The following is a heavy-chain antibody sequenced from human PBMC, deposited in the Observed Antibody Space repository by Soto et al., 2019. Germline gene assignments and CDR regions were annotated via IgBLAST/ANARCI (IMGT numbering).Heavy chain of an antibody. V-gene: IGHV3-30-3*01. CDR2: ITYDGSNT. Sequence: QVQLVESGGGVVQPGRSLRLSCAASGFTFSNYAMHWVRQAPGKGLEWVALITYDGSNTYYADSVKGRFTISRDKSSNTLDLQMNSLSPEDTAMYFCAREERGYMVGYWGQGTLVSVSS. J-gene: IGHJ4*01. D-gene: IGHD5-12*01. CDR3: AREERGYMVGY. CDR1: GFTFSNYA.